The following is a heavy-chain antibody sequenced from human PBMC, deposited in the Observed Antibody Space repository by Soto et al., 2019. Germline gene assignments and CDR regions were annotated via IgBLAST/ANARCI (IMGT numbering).Heavy chain of an antibody. J-gene: IGHJ5*02. CDR2: MYYIGSF. CDR3: ARSYYDSTGFAVDP. Sequence: QMQLQESDPGLVKASETLSLTCTVSGASVSTGYWSWLRQPPGKGLEWIGFMYYIGSFNYNPSLTSRVTISVDTSENQFFLKVTSVTADDTAVYYCARSYYDSTGFAVDPWGQGTLVTVSS. D-gene: IGHD3-22*01. CDR1: GASVSTGY. V-gene: IGHV4-59*02.